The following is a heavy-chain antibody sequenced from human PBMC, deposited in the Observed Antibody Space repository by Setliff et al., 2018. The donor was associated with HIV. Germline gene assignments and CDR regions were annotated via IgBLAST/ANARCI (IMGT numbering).Heavy chain of an antibody. D-gene: IGHD5-12*01. CDR1: GSTFSTYD. CDR3: ARVLVARNYYYYGMDV. Sequence: SVKVSCKPSGSTFSTYDINWVRQATGQGLEWMGGIIPIFGTANYAQKFQGRVTITTDESTSTAYMELSSLRSEDTAVYYCARVLVARNYYYYGMDVWGQGTTVTVSS. J-gene: IGHJ6*02. V-gene: IGHV1-69*05. CDR2: IIPIFGTA.